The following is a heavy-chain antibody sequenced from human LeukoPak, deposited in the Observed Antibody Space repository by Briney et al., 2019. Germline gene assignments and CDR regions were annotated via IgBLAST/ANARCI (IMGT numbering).Heavy chain of an antibody. CDR1: GFTFSSYA. J-gene: IGHJ4*02. CDR3: ATKTTVTSFDY. CDR2: ISGSGGST. Sequence: GGSLRLSCAASGFTFSSYAMSWVRQAPGKGLEWVSAISGSGGSTYYADSVKGRLTISRDNSKNTLYLQMNSLRAEDTAVYYCATKTTVTSFDYWGQGTLVTVSS. V-gene: IGHV3-23*01. D-gene: IGHD4-4*01.